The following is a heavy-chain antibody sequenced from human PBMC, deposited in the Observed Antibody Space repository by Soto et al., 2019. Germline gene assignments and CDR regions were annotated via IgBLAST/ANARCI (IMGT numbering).Heavy chain of an antibody. J-gene: IGHJ4*02. D-gene: IGHD5-12*01. CDR3: ARGVREYSAYVPSY. Sequence: QVQLVQSGAEVKKPGASVKLSCNVSGYTFSDFYIQWVRQAPGLGLGWLGRINPSSGNTYYTHELHGRFTMTRDKSMSTVYMELSSLRSEEPAFYSCARGVREYSAYVPSYWGQGTLVTVSS. CDR2: INPSSGNT. CDR1: GYTFSDFY. V-gene: IGHV1-46*04.